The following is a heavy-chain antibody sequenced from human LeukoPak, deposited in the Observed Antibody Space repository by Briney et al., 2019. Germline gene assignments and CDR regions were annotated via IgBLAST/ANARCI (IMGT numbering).Heavy chain of an antibody. V-gene: IGHV4-61*02. J-gene: IGHJ6*03. Sequence: TSETLSLTCTASGGSISSGSYYWSWIRQPAGKGLEWIGRIYTSGSTNYNPSLKSRVTISVDTSKNQFSLKLSSVTAADTAVYYCARATMYYYMDVWGKGTTVTISS. CDR1: GGSISSGSYY. D-gene: IGHD5-12*01. CDR2: IYTSGST. CDR3: ARATMYYYMDV.